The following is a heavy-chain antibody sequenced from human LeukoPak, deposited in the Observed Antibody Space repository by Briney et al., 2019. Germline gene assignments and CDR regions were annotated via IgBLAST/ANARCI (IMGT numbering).Heavy chain of an antibody. J-gene: IGHJ4*02. V-gene: IGHV4-39*07. CDR1: GGSISSSSYY. D-gene: IGHD4-23*01. CDR3: ARDDYGGNSGSKSGDY. Sequence: PSETLSLTCTVSGGSISSSSYYWGWIRQPPGKGLEWIGSIYYSGSTYYNPSLKSRVTISVDTSKNQFSLKLSSVTAADTAVYYCARDDYGGNSGSKSGDYWGQGTLVTVSS. CDR2: IYYSGST.